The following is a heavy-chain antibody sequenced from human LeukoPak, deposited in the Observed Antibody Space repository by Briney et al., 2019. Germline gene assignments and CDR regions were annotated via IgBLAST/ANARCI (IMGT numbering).Heavy chain of an antibody. CDR1: GFTFSSYG. Sequence: GGSLRLSCAASGFTFSSYGMHWVRQAPGKGLGWVAVIWYDGSNKYYADSVKGRFTISRDNSKNTLYLQMNSLRAEDTAVYYCARDHPSPPMIVVADAFDIWGQGTMVTVSS. CDR3: ARDHPSPPMIVVADAFDI. V-gene: IGHV3-33*01. CDR2: IWYDGSNK. J-gene: IGHJ3*02. D-gene: IGHD3-22*01.